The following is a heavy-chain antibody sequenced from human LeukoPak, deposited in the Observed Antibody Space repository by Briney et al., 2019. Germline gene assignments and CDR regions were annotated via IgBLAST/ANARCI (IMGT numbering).Heavy chain of an antibody. Sequence: GEPLKISCKTSGYSFNSYWIVWVRQMPGRGLEWMGVIYPGDSDTRYSPSFQGQVTISVDKSISTAYLQWSSLKASDTAIYYCARPGNYYYYMDVWGEGTMVTVSS. J-gene: IGHJ6*03. CDR2: IYPGDSDT. CDR3: ARPGNYYYYMDV. V-gene: IGHV5-51*01. CDR1: GYSFNSYW.